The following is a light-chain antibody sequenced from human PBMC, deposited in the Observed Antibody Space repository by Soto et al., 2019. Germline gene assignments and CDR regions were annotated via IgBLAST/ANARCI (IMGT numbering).Light chain of an antibody. J-gene: IGKJ5*01. V-gene: IGKV3-15*01. CDR1: QSVSSN. CDR2: GAS. Sequence: IVLTQSPATLSVSPGERAPLSCRASQSVSSNLAWYQQKPGQAPRLLIYGASTRATGIPARFSGSESGTEFTLTISSLQSEDFAVYYCQEYNNWLITFGQGTRLEI. CDR3: QEYNNWLIT.